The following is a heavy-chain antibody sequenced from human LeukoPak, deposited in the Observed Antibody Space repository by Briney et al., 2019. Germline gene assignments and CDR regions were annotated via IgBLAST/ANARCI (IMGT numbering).Heavy chain of an antibody. Sequence: GGSLRLSCAASGFTFSSYSMNRVRQAPGKGLEWVSSISSSSSYIYYADSVKGRFTISRDNAKNSLYLQMNSLRAEDTAVYYCARDRTTMVRGVSNDYWGQGTLVTVSS. CDR1: GFTFSSYS. CDR2: ISSSSSYI. D-gene: IGHD3-10*01. J-gene: IGHJ4*02. CDR3: ARDRTTMVRGVSNDY. V-gene: IGHV3-21*01.